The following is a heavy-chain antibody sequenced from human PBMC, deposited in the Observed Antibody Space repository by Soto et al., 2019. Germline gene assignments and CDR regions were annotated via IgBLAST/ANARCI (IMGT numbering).Heavy chain of an antibody. CDR2: ISTYNGNT. D-gene: IGHD4-17*01. Sequence: QAQLVQSGAEVKEPGASVKVSCKASGYSFTTSGITWVRQAPGQGLEWMGWISTYNGNTNYAQKLQDRVTLTTDTSTSTCYMDLRSLRSDDTAVYYCARRLYGEYDYWGHGTLVTVSS. J-gene: IGHJ4*01. V-gene: IGHV1-18*01. CDR1: GYSFTTSG. CDR3: ARRLYGEYDY.